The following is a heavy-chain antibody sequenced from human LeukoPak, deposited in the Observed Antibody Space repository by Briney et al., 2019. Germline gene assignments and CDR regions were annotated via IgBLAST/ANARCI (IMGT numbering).Heavy chain of an antibody. D-gene: IGHD3-16*02. Sequence: ASVKVSCKASGYTFTSYGISWVRQAPGQGLEWMVWISAYNGNTNYAQKLQGRVTMTTDTSTSTAYMELRSLRSDDTAVYYCARGGDYVWGSYRPYYFDYWGQGTLVTVSS. CDR1: GYTFTSYG. CDR2: ISAYNGNT. V-gene: IGHV1-18*01. J-gene: IGHJ4*02. CDR3: ARGGDYVWGSYRPYYFDY.